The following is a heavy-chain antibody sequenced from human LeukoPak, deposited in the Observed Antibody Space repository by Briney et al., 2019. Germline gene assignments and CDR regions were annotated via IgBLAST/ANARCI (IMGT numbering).Heavy chain of an antibody. Sequence: GGSLRLSCVASGFTFDNYAMCWVRQAPGKGLEWVSGISISGDGTYYADSVKGRFTISRDKSYNTLYLQMNSLRAEDTAVYYCVRAAPRDCSSTSCSLFDNWGQGTLVTVSS. CDR2: ISISGDGT. J-gene: IGHJ4*02. CDR3: VRAAPRDCSSTSCSLFDN. CDR1: GFTFDNYA. D-gene: IGHD2-2*01. V-gene: IGHV3-23*01.